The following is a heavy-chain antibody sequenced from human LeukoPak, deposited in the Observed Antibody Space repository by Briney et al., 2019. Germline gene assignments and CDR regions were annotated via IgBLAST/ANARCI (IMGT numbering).Heavy chain of an antibody. CDR1: GFTVSGNY. CDR2: TYSGGST. J-gene: IGHJ3*02. D-gene: IGHD3-22*01. V-gene: IGHV3-66*01. CDR3: ARKALYDSSISAFDI. Sequence: GGSLRLSCAASGFTVSGNYMNWVRQARGKGLEWVSITYSGGSTYYVDSVKGRFSISRDNSKTTLFLQMNSLRAEDTAVYYCARKALYDSSISAFDIWGQGTMVTVSS.